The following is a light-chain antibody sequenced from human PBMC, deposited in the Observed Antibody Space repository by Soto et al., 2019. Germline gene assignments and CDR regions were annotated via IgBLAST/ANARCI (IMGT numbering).Light chain of an antibody. CDR2: EVS. J-gene: IGLJ2*01. Sequence: QSALTQPASVSGSPGQSITISCTGTSSDVGNYNLVSWYQQHPGKAPKLMIYEVSQRPSGVSNRFSGSKSGNTASLTISGLQAEDEADYYCCSYAGITTVVFGGGTKVTVL. CDR1: SSDVGNYNL. CDR3: CSYAGITTVV. V-gene: IGLV2-23*02.